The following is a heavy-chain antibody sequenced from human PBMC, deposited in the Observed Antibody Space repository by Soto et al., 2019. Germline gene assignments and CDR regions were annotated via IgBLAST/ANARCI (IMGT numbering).Heavy chain of an antibody. Sequence: GASVKVSCKASGYTFTSYGISWVRQAPGQGLEWMGWISAYNGNTNYAQKLQGRVTMTTDTSTSTVYMELRSLGSDDTAVYYCARYSSSWYVGRWFDPWGQGTLVTVSS. CDR1: GYTFTSYG. D-gene: IGHD6-13*01. J-gene: IGHJ5*02. CDR3: ARYSSSWYVGRWFDP. V-gene: IGHV1-18*01. CDR2: ISAYNGNT.